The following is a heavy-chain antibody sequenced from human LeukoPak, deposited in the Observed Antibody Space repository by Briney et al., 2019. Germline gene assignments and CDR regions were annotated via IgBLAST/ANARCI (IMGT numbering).Heavy chain of an antibody. CDR1: GDSVSSNSVT. D-gene: IGHD2-2*01. Sequence: SQTLSLTCAISGDSVSSNSVTWNWISQSPSRGLEWLGRTYYRSTWYNDYAVSVRGRITVNPDTSKNQFSLHLNSVTPEDTAVYYCARRLTQYDCFDPWGQGILVTVSS. J-gene: IGHJ5*02. CDR2: TYYRSTWYN. CDR3: ARRLTQYDCFDP. V-gene: IGHV6-1*01.